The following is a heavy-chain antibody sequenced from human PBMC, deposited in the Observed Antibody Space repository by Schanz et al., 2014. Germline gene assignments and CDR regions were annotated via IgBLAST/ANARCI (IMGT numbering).Heavy chain of an antibody. J-gene: IGHJ6*02. CDR2: ISGSGGDT. D-gene: IGHD3-16*01. CDR1: GFTFSSYA. Sequence: EVQLLESGGGLVQPGGSLRLSCAASGFTFSSYAMSWVRQAPGKGLEWVSAISGSGGDTYYADSVKGRLTISRDTSKNTLYLQINSLRDEDTAVYYCARARGWGAPYYYGMDAWGQGTTVTVSS. V-gene: IGHV3-23*01. CDR3: ARARGWGAPYYYGMDA.